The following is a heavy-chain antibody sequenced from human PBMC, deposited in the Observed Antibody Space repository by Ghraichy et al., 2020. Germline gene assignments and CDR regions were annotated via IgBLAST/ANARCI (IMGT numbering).Heavy chain of an antibody. CDR2: ISSSSSTTM. Sequence: GGSLRLSCAASGFTFSSYSMNWVRQAPGKGLEWVSYISSSSSTTMYYADSVKGRFTISRDNAKNSLYLQMNSLRAEDTAVYYCARDKPTLCTNGVCEVGYYYGMDVWGQGTTVTVSS. D-gene: IGHD2-8*01. CDR1: GFTFSSYS. CDR3: ARDKPTLCTNGVCEVGYYYGMDV. V-gene: IGHV3-48*04. J-gene: IGHJ6*02.